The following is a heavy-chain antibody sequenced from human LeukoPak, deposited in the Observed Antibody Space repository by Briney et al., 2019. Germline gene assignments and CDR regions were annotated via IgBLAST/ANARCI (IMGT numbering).Heavy chain of an antibody. CDR2: IYWNDDK. J-gene: IGHJ4*02. V-gene: IGHV2-5*01. D-gene: IGHD6-13*01. CDR3: AHSRFRIDAAGDFDY. CDR1: GFSLSTSGVG. Sequence: GPTLFKPTQTLTLTFTFSGFSLSTSGVGVCWIRQPPGKALEWLALIYWNDDKRYSPSLKSRLTINNDTSKNPVALTMTNMAPVDQATYYCAHSRFRIDAAGDFDYWGQGTLVTVSS.